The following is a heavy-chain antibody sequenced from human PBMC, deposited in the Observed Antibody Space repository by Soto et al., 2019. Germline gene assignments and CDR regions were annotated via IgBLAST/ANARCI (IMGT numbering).Heavy chain of an antibody. D-gene: IGHD3-22*01. J-gene: IGHJ6*02. CDR2: IIPIFGTA. CDR3: ATGGGQVVVVKGYYGMDV. V-gene: IGHV1-69*13. Sequence: SVKVSCKASGGTFSSYAISWVRQAPGQGLEWMGGIIPIFGTANYAQKFQGRVTITADESTSTAYMELSSLRSEDTAVYYCATGGGQVVVVKGYYGMDVWGQGTTVTVSS. CDR1: GGTFSSYA.